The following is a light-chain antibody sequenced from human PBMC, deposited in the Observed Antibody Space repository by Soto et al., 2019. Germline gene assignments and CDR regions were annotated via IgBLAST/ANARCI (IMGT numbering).Light chain of an antibody. V-gene: IGKV3-11*01. CDR3: QQRSNWLT. J-gene: IGKJ4*01. CDR2: DAS. Sequence: EIVLTQSPGTLSLSPGERATLSCRASQTVSTNFLAWYQQKPGQAPRLLIYDASNRATGIPARFSGSGSGTDFTLTISSLEPEDFAVYYCQQRSNWLTFGGGTKWIS. CDR1: QTVSTNF.